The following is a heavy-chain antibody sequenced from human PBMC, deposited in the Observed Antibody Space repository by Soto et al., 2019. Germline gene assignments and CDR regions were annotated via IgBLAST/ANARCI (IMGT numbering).Heavy chain of an antibody. V-gene: IGHV4-31*03. D-gene: IGHD2-2*01. CDR1: GGSINSGGNS. CDR2: IFNSGPT. J-gene: IGHJ3*02. CDR3: ASYCISTSCYPGGDALDI. Sequence: QVQLQESGPGLVKPSQTLSLTCTVSGGSINSGGNSWSWIRQHPGKGLEWIGYIFNSGPTYYNPSLKSRVTISVDTSKNQFSLKLSSVTAADTAVYYCASYCISTSCYPGGDALDIWGQGTMVTVSS.